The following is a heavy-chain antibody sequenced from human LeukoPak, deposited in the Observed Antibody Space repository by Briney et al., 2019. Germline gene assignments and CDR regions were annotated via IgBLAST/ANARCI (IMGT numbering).Heavy chain of an antibody. CDR2: ISGYNGNT. D-gene: IGHD2-2*01. CDR3: ARATFCTSTSCYVPFDS. V-gene: IGHV1-18*01. Sequence: GASVKVSCKASGYNFSSYGISWVRQAPGQGLDWMGWISGYNGNTDYVEKFQGSVTMTADTSTTTSYMELRSLTPGDTAVYYCARATFCTSTSCYVPFDSWGQGTLVTVSS. CDR1: GYNFSSYG. J-gene: IGHJ4*02.